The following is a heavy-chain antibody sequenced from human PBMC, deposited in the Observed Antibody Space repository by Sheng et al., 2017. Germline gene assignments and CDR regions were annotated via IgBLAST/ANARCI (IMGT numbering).Heavy chain of an antibody. V-gene: IGHV3-33*01. CDR1: GFTFSDYG. CDR3: ARVFDTYYMDV. Sequence: QVQLVESGGGLVQPGRSLRLSCTASGFTFSDYGMHWVRQAPGKGLEWVALIWNDGSNKYYPDSVKGRFTISRDNSKNTLYLEMNSLRVEDTAVYYCARVFDTYYMDVWGRGTTVTVSS. CDR2: IWNDGSNK. D-gene: IGHD2-21*01. J-gene: IGHJ6*03.